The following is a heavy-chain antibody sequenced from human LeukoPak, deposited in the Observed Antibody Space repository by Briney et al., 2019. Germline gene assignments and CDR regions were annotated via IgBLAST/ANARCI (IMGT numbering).Heavy chain of an antibody. D-gene: IGHD2-2*01. V-gene: IGHV3-30*02. J-gene: IGHJ4*02. CDR2: IRYDGSNE. Sequence: GGSLRLSCAASGLTFSSYGMPWVRQAPGKGLEWVAFIRYDGSNEHYADSVKGRFTISRDNSKNTLYLQMNSLRAEDTAVYYCANGDCSSTSCYGGVVDYWGQGTLVTVSS. CDR1: GLTFSSYG. CDR3: ANGDCSSTSCYGGVVDY.